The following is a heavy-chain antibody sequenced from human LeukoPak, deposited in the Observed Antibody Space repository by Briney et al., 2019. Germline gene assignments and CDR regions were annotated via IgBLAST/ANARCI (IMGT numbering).Heavy chain of an antibody. Sequence: GGSLRLSCAASGFTFSSYAMHWVRQAPGKGLEYVSAISSNGGSTYYANSVKGRFTISRDNSKNTLYLQMGSLRAEDMAVYYCARASAVAGTGDYWGXGTLVTVSS. J-gene: IGHJ4*02. CDR1: GFTFSSYA. D-gene: IGHD6-19*01. CDR2: ISSNGGST. CDR3: ARASAVAGTGDY. V-gene: IGHV3-64*01.